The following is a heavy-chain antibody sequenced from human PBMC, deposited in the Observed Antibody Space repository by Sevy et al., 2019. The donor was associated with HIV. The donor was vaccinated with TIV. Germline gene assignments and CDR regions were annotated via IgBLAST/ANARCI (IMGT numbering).Heavy chain of an antibody. D-gene: IGHD2-21*01. CDR2: IQYDGRNK. V-gene: IGHV3-30*02. Sequence: GGSLRLSCAASGFSFSSYGMHWVRQAPGKGLEWMSYIQYDGRNKDYADSVKGRFTISRDNSKNTLYLQMNSLRVEDRVVFYCVKEGGGEGGDHWGQGTLVTVSS. CDR3: VKEGGGEGGDH. J-gene: IGHJ4*02. CDR1: GFSFSSYG.